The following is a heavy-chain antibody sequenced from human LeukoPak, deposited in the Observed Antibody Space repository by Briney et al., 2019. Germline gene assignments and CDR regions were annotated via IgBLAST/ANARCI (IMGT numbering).Heavy chain of an antibody. D-gene: IGHD6-13*01. CDR2: ISYDGSNK. CDR3: ARDDSSSWYTFLGNY. CDR1: GFTFSSYG. V-gene: IGHV3-30*03. J-gene: IGHJ4*02. Sequence: GGSLRLSCAASGFTFSSYGMHWVRQAPGKGLEWVAVISYDGSNKYYADSVKGRFTISRDNSKNTLYLQMNSLRAEDTAVYYCARDDSSSWYTFLGNYWGQGTLVTVSS.